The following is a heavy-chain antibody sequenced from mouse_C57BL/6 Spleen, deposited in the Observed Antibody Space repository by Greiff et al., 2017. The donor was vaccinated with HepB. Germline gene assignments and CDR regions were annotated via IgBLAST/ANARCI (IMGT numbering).Heavy chain of an antibody. CDR3: ASGWSPHWYFDV. Sequence: QVQLKESGAELVRPGTSVKVSCKASGYAFTNYLIEWVKQRPGQGLEWIGVINPGSGGTNYNEKFKGKATLTADKSSSTAYMQLSSLTSEDSAVYFCASGWSPHWYFDVWGTGTTVTVSS. J-gene: IGHJ1*03. CDR1: GYAFTNYL. CDR2: INPGSGGT. V-gene: IGHV1-54*01.